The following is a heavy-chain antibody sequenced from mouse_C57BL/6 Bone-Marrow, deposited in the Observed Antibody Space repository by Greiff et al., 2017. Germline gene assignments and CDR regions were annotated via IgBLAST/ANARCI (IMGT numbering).Heavy chain of an antibody. J-gene: IGHJ2*01. V-gene: IGHV5-6*01. D-gene: IGHD2-14*01. CDR2: ISSGGSYT. CDR3: ARHRDRFDY. CDR1: GFTFSSYG. Sequence: EVQVVESGGDLVKPGGSLKLSCAASGFTFSSYGMSWVRQTPDKRLEWVATISSGGSYTYYPDSVKGRFTISGDNAKNTLYLQMSSLKSEDTAMYYCARHRDRFDYWGQGTTLTVSS.